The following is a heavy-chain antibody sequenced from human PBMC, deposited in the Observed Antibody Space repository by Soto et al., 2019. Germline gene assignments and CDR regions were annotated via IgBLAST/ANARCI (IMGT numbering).Heavy chain of an antibody. CDR2: ITHDGIVK. CDR1: GFTISNYS. CDR3: GKLRGEHIAFDF. J-gene: IGHJ4*02. Sequence: GESLRLSCAPSGFTISNYSMSWVRQAPGQGLEWVASITHDGIVKHYVDSVKGRFTISRNNAKQSLHLQMNSLRAEKTAFYYCGKLRGEHIAFDFWGQGALVTV. V-gene: IGHV3-7*03. D-gene: IGHD1-7*01.